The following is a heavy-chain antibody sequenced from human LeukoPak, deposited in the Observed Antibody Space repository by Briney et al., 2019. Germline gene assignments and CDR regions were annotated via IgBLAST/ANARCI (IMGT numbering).Heavy chain of an antibody. V-gene: IGHV1-69*13. J-gene: IGHJ4*02. CDR2: IIPMFGIA. D-gene: IGHD6-19*01. Sequence: ASVKVSCKASGGTFSRYAISWVRQAPGQGLEWMGGIIPMFGIANYAQKFQGRVTITADESTSTAYMELSSLRSEDAAVYYCARDRPYTGGWRGFDYWGQGTLVTVSS. CDR3: ARDRPYTGGWRGFDY. CDR1: GGTFSRYA.